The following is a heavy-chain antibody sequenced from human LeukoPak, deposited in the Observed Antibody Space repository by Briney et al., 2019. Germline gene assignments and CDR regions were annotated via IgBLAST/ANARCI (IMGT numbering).Heavy chain of an antibody. CDR3: AKPGSYYDSSGYFDY. CDR1: GFTFSSYG. V-gene: IGHV3-30*02. Sequence: GGSLRLSCAASGFTFSSYGMHWVRQAPGKGLEWVAFIRYDGSNKYYADSVKGRFTISRDNSKNTLYLQMNSLRAEDTAVYYCAKPGSYYDSSGYFDYWGQGTLVTVSS. J-gene: IGHJ4*02. D-gene: IGHD3-22*01. CDR2: IRYDGSNK.